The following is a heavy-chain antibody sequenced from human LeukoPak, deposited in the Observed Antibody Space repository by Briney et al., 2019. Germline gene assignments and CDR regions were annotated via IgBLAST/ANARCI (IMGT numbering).Heavy chain of an antibody. V-gene: IGHV4-4*07. D-gene: IGHD6-13*01. Sequence: PSETLSLTCTVSGGSISSYYWSWIRQPAGKGLEWIGRIDTSGNTNYKPSLKSRVTMSVDTSKKQFSLKLSSVTAADTAVYYCARVSSSWYQDWYFDLWGRGTLVTVSS. CDR1: GGSISSYY. CDR2: IDTSGNT. CDR3: ARVSSSWYQDWYFDL. J-gene: IGHJ2*01.